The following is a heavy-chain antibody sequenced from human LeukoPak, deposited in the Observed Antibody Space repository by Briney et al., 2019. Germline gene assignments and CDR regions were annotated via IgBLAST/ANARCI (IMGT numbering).Heavy chain of an antibody. CDR1: GYTLTELS. CDR3: ARALVYGDFDY. V-gene: IGHV1-24*01. Sequence: GASVKVSCKVSGYTLTELSMHWVRQAPGKGLEWMGGFDPEDGETIYAQKLQGRVTMTTDTSTSTAYMELRSLRSDDTAVYYCARALVYGDFDYWGQGTLVTVSS. D-gene: IGHD4-17*01. J-gene: IGHJ4*02. CDR2: FDPEDGET.